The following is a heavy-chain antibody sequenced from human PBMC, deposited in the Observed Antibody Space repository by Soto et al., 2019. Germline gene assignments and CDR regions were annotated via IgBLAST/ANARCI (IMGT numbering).Heavy chain of an antibody. CDR2: ISAYNGNT. CDR1: GHTFTSYG. Sequence: QVPLVQSGAEVVKPGASVRVSCKTSGHTFTSYGFTWVRQAPGQGLEWMGWISAYNGNTNYAQKFQGRVTMTTDTSTSTAYMELRSLISDDSAVYYCARALYCSGGSCYFDYRGQGTMGTVSS. CDR3: ARALYCSGGSCYFDY. J-gene: IGHJ4*02. D-gene: IGHD2-15*01. V-gene: IGHV1-18*01.